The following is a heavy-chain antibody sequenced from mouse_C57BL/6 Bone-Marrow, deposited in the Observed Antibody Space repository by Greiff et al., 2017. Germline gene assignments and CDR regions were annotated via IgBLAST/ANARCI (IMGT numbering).Heavy chain of an antibody. CDR1: GYTFTSYW. V-gene: IGHV1-69*01. Sequence: QVQLQQPGAELVMPGASVKLSCKASGYTFTSYWMHWVKQRPGQGLEWIGEIDPSDSYTNYNQKFKGKSTLTVDKSSSTAYMQLSRLTSEDSAVYYCAPYDYDGGFAYWGQGTLVTVSA. CDR2: IDPSDSYT. CDR3: APYDYDGGFAY. J-gene: IGHJ3*01. D-gene: IGHD2-4*01.